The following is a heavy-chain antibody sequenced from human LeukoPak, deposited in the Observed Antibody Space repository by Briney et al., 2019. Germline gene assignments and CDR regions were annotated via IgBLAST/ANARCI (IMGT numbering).Heavy chain of an antibody. D-gene: IGHD5-18*01. J-gene: IGHJ4*02. Sequence: PSETLSLTRTVSGGSISSYYWSWIRQPAGKGLEWIGRIYTSGSTNYNPSLKSRVTMSVDTSKNQFSLKLSSVTAADTAVYYCARDGGLDTAMAFFDYWGQGTLVTVSS. CDR3: ARDGGLDTAMAFFDY. CDR2: IYTSGST. CDR1: GGSISSYY. V-gene: IGHV4-4*07.